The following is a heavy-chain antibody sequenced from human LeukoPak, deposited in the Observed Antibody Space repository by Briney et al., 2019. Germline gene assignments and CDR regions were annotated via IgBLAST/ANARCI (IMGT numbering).Heavy chain of an antibody. D-gene: IGHD5-12*01. CDR2: INPKSGDT. V-gene: IGHV1-2*02. J-gene: IGHJ4*02. Sequence: GASVKVSCKASGYTFTGYYMHRVRQAPGQGLEWMGWINPKSGDTKYAQKFQGRVTMTRDTSISTAYLDLSRLTADDAAVYYCARGRIYSGYDSFDYWGQGTLFTVSS. CDR3: ARGRIYSGYDSFDY. CDR1: GYTFTGYY.